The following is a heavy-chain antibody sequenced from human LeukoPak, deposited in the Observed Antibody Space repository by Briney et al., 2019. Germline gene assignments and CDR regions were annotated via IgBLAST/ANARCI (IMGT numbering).Heavy chain of an antibody. J-gene: IGHJ4*02. CDR1: GFTFSTYA. CDR2: IRGSGDST. Sequence: GGSLRLSCVASGFTFSTYAMTWVRQAPGKGLEWVSTIRGSGDSTYYADSVKGRFTISRDNSKNTLYLQMNSLRAEDTALYFCAKKAQYNGNYPLDYWGQGTLVTVSS. CDR3: AKKAQYNGNYPLDY. V-gene: IGHV3-23*01. D-gene: IGHD1-26*01.